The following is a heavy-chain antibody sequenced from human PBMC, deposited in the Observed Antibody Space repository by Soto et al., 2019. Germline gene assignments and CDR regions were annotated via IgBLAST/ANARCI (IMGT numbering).Heavy chain of an antibody. Sequence: PSETLSLTCTVSGGSISSYYWSWIRQPPGKGLEWIGYIYYSGSTNYNPSLKSRVTISVDASKNQFSLKLSSVTAADTAVYYCARHGRIGYEALGAFDIWGQGTMVTVSS. CDR1: GGSISSYY. CDR3: ARHGRIGYEALGAFDI. CDR2: IYYSGST. D-gene: IGHD5-12*01. V-gene: IGHV4-59*08. J-gene: IGHJ3*02.